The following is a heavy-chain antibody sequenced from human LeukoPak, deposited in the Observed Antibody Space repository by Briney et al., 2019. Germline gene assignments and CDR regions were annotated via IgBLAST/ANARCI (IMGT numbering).Heavy chain of an antibody. V-gene: IGHV3-30*04. D-gene: IGHD3-10*01. Sequence: GGSLSLFCSASVLPLSICAIPGVPRARGRGRGGVAVISYDGSNKYYADSVKGRFTISRDNSKNTLYLQMNSLRAEDTAVYYCARSDLGEAFDYWGQGTLVTVSS. CDR1: VLPLSICA. CDR2: ISYDGSNK. J-gene: IGHJ4*02. CDR3: ARSDLGEAFDY.